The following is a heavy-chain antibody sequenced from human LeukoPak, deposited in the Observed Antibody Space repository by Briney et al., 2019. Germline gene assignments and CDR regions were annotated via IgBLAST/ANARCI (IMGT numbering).Heavy chain of an antibody. CDR3: ASGREGYNSAFGY. Sequence: PGRSLRLSCAASGFTFIIYGMHGVREAPGKGLEWVAVISYEGNNKYYADSVKGRFINSRDNSESTLYLQMKPLSAEDTAVYYCASGREGYNSAFGYWGQGTLLTVSS. J-gene: IGHJ4*02. CDR2: ISYEGNNK. D-gene: IGHD5-24*01. CDR1: GFTFIIYG. V-gene: IGHV3-30*03.